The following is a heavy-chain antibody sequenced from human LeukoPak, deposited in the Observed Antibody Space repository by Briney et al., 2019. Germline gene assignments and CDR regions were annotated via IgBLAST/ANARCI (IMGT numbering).Heavy chain of an antibody. CDR3: AKDIVVVITSHYFDY. V-gene: IGHV3-23*01. D-gene: IGHD3-22*01. CDR1: GFTFSSYA. CDR2: ISGSGGST. Sequence: GGSLRLSCAASGFTFSSYAMSWVRQAPGKGLEWVSAISGSGGSTYYADSVKGRFTISRDNSKNTLYLQMNSLRAEDTAVYYCAKDIVVVITSHYFDYWGQGTLVTVSS. J-gene: IGHJ4*02.